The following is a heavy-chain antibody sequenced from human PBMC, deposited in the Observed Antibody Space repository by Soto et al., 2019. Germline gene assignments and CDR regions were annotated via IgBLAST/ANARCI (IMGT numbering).Heavy chain of an antibody. D-gene: IGHD2-2*01. CDR2: ISAYNGNT. Sequence: VAPVKVSCKASGYTLTRYGISWVRQAPGQGLEWMGWISAYNGNTNYAQKLQGRVTMTTDTSTSTAYMELRSLRSDDTAVYYSYLWDIVVVPAAVYGMDVWGQGTTVTVS. CDR1: GYTLTRYG. J-gene: IGHJ6*02. V-gene: IGHV1-18*04. CDR3: YLWDIVVVPAAVYGMDV.